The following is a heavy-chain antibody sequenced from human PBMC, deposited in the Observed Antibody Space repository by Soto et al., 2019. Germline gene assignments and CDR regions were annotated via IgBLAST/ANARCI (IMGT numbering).Heavy chain of an antibody. Sequence: PSETLSLTCAVSGGSISSGGYSWSWIRQPPGKGLEWIGYIYHSGSTYYNPSLKSRVTISVDRSKNQFSLKLSSVTAADTAVYDCARVVAAAGNYLDYWGQGTLVTDS. D-gene: IGHD6-13*01. V-gene: IGHV4-30-2*01. CDR3: ARVVAAAGNYLDY. CDR1: GGSISSGGYS. CDR2: IYHSGST. J-gene: IGHJ4*02.